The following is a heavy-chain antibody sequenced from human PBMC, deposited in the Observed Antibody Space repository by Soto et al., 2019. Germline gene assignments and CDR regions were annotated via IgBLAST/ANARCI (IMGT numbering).Heavy chain of an antibody. Sequence: SETLSLTCTVSGGSVSGYYWSWIRQPPGKGLEWIAYIHYTGSSNSNPSLESRVTMSVDTSKNQFSLKLSSVTAADTAVYYCAGHPANESGDSVDYWGQGTLVTVSS. CDR1: GGSVSGYY. V-gene: IGHV4-59*08. CDR2: IHYTGSS. D-gene: IGHD2-21*01. J-gene: IGHJ4*02. CDR3: AGHPANESGDSVDY.